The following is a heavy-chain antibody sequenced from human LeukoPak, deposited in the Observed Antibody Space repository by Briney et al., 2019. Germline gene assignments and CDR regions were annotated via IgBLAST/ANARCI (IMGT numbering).Heavy chain of an antibody. Sequence: SGGSLRLSCAASGFRFSSYAMSWVRQAPGKGLEWVSAISGSGVSTYYADSVKGRFTVSRDNSKNTLYLQMSSLRAGDTAVYYCAKDLYSSSSKYFQHWGQGTLVTVSS. CDR1: GFRFSSYA. V-gene: IGHV3-23*01. CDR3: AKDLYSSSSKYFQH. CDR2: ISGSGVST. J-gene: IGHJ1*01. D-gene: IGHD6-6*01.